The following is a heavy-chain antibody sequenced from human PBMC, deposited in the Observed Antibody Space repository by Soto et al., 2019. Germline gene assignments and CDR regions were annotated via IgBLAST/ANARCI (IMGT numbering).Heavy chain of an antibody. Sequence: QVQLVESGGGVVQPGRSLRLSCAASGFTFSDYAFYWVRQAPGKGLEWVAIMSFDGNIKYYADSVKGRFIISRDNSKSTLLLQMNSLRVVDTALFYCARVRKRYSYSGWTDPWGQGTLVTVSS. J-gene: IGHJ5*02. V-gene: IGHV3-30-3*01. CDR3: ARVRKRYSYSGWTDP. CDR2: MSFDGNIK. D-gene: IGHD6-19*01. CDR1: GFTFSDYA.